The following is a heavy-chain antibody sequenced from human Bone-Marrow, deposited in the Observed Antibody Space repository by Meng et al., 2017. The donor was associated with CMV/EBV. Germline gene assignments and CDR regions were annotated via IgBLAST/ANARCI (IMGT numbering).Heavy chain of an antibody. J-gene: IGHJ4*02. CDR2: IYRGVST. Sequence: GGSLRLSCAASGFTVSSNYIIWVRQAPGKGLECVSVIYRGVSTFYADSVKGRFTISSDDSKNTLHLQMNSLRAEDSAVYFCATASGYTYGIDFWGQGTPVTVSS. CDR1: GFTVSSNY. CDR3: ATASGYTYGIDF. V-gene: IGHV3-53*01. D-gene: IGHD5-18*01.